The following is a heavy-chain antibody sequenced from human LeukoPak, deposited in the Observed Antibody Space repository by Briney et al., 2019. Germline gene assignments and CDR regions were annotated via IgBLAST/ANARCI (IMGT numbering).Heavy chain of an antibody. D-gene: IGHD3-3*01. J-gene: IGHJ6*04. CDR2: INHSGST. V-gene: IGHV4-34*01. Sequence: SETLSLTCAVNGGSFSGYYWSWIRQPPGKWLEWIGEINHSGSTNYNPSLKSRVTISVDTSKNQFSLRLSSVTAADTAVYYCARDRTIFGVVIPPDVWGKGTTVTVSS. CDR1: GGSFSGYY. CDR3: ARDRTIFGVVIPPDV.